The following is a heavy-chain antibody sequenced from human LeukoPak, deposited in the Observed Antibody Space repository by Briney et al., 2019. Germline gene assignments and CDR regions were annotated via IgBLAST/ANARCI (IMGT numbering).Heavy chain of an antibody. V-gene: IGHV3-21*01. CDR3: ARDPSSGWYRVVDY. Sequence: PGGSLRLSCAASGFTFSSYSMNWVRQAPGKGLEWVSSISSSSSYIYYADSVKGRFTISRDNAKNSLYLQMNSLRAEDTAVYYCARDPSSGWYRVVDYWGQGTLVTVSS. CDR2: ISSSSSYI. D-gene: IGHD6-19*01. J-gene: IGHJ4*02. CDR1: GFTFSSYS.